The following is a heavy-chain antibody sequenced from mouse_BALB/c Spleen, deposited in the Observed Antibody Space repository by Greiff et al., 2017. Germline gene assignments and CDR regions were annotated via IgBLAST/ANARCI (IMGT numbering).Heavy chain of an antibody. J-gene: IGHJ4*01. Sequence: VQRVESGPGLVAPSQSLSITCTVSGFSLTGYGVNWVRQPPGKGLEWLGMIWGDGSTDYNSALKSRLSISKDNSKSQVFLKMNSLQTDDTARYYCARWVRYYAMDYWGQGTSVTVSS. V-gene: IGHV2-6-7*01. CDR2: IWGDGST. CDR1: GFSLTGYG. CDR3: ARWVRYYAMDY.